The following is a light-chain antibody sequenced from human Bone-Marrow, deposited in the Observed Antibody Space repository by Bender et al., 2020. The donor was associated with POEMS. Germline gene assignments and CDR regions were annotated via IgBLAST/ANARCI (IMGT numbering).Light chain of an antibody. J-gene: IGLJ3*02. V-gene: IGLV1-40*01. CDR2: GYN. CDR3: PSYDNSLGGWV. Sequence: QSALTQPPSASGSPGQSVTISCTGSSSNTGSGYDINWYQHLPGTAPQLLIYGYNNRPSGVPDRFSGSNSSTSASLAIPGLQAGDVGDYYCPSYDNSLGGWVFGGGTKLSVL. CDR1: SSNTGSGYD.